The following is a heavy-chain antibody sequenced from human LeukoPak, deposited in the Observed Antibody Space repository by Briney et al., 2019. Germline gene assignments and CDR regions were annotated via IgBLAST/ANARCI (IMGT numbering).Heavy chain of an antibody. CDR2: INHSGST. CDR3: ARHGWYFDWLFGYYYYYMDV. CDR1: GGSFSGYY. Sequence: SETLSLTCAVYGGSFSGYYWSWIRQPPGKGLEWIGEINHSGSTNYNPSLKSRVTISVDTSKNQFSLKLSSVTAADTAVYYCARHGWYFDWLFGYYYYYMDVWGKGTTVTISS. D-gene: IGHD3-9*01. V-gene: IGHV4-34*01. J-gene: IGHJ6*03.